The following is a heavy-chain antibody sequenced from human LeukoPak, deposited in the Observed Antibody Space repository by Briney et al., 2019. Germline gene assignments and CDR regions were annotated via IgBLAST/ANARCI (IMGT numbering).Heavy chain of an antibody. D-gene: IGHD3-3*01. V-gene: IGHV4-59*12. Sequence: PSETLSLTCTVSGGSISNYYWSWIRQPPGKGLEWIGYIYYSGSTNYNPSLKSRVTISVDTSKNQFSLKLSSVTAADTAVYYCARVVYYDFWSGYYTWGQGTLVTVSS. CDR1: GGSISNYY. J-gene: IGHJ5*02. CDR3: ARVVYYDFWSGYYT. CDR2: IYYSGST.